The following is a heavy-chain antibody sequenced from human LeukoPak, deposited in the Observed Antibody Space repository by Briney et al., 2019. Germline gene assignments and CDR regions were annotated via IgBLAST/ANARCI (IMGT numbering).Heavy chain of an antibody. CDR3: AKAAPYSNTWYDY. CDR2: ISSNGGST. CDR1: GFTFSSYA. J-gene: IGHJ4*02. D-gene: IGHD6-13*01. Sequence: GGSLRLSCSASGFTFSSYAMHWVRQAPGKGLEYVSAISSNGGSTYYADSVEGRFTISRDSSKNTLYLQMNSLRAEDTAVYYCAKAAPYSNTWYDYWGRGTLVTVSS. V-gene: IGHV3-64*04.